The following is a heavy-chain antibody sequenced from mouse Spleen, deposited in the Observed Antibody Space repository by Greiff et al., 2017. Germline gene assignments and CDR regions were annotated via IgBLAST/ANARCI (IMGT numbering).Heavy chain of an antibody. CDR3: ARDGWDEAMDY. CDR1: GYAFTNYL. J-gene: IGHJ4*01. V-gene: IGHV1-54*01. D-gene: IGHD4-1*01. Sequence: VKLMESGAELVRPGTSVKVSCKASGYAFTNYLIEWVKQRPGQGLEWIGVINPGSGGTNYNEKFKGKATLTADKSSSTAYMQLSSLTSEDSAVYFCARDGWDEAMDYWGQGTSVTVSS. CDR2: INPGSGGT.